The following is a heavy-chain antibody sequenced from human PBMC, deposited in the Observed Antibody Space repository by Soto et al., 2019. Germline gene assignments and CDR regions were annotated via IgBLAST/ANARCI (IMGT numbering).Heavy chain of an antibody. Sequence: SETRSLTCTVSGGSINVYYWTWIRQPAGKRLEWIGRIYTSGTTSYNPSLKSRVTMSLDTSKNQFSLKATSLTAADTAVYYCARARKATYITGGFDSWGQGTLVTVSS. CDR1: GGSINVYY. CDR3: ARARKATYITGGFDS. J-gene: IGHJ4*02. D-gene: IGHD3-3*01. CDR2: IYTSGTT. V-gene: IGHV4-4*07.